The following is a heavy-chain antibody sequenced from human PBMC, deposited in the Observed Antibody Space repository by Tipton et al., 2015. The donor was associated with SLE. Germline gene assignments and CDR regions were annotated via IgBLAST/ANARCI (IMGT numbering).Heavy chain of an antibody. Sequence: LRLSCAVNGGSFSGYYWSWIRQPPGKGLEWIGEINHSGSTNYNPSLKSRVTISVDTSKNQFSLKLSSVTAADTAVYYCARGRVSLYFDYWGQGTLVTVSS. CDR1: GGSFSGYY. CDR3: ARGRVSLYFDY. V-gene: IGHV4-34*01. D-gene: IGHD2-8*01. CDR2: INHSGST. J-gene: IGHJ4*02.